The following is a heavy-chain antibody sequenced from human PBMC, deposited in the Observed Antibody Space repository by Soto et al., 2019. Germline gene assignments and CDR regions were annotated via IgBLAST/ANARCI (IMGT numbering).Heavy chain of an antibody. V-gene: IGHV3-48*01. Sequence: GGSLRLSCAASGFTFSSYSMNWVRQAPGKGLEWVSYISSSSSTIYYADSVKGRFTISRDNAKNSLYLQMNSLRAEDTAVYYCAREALIDCSGGSCYGPDAFDIWGQGTMVTVSS. CDR3: AREALIDCSGGSCYGPDAFDI. D-gene: IGHD2-15*01. CDR1: GFTFSSYS. J-gene: IGHJ3*02. CDR2: ISSSSSTI.